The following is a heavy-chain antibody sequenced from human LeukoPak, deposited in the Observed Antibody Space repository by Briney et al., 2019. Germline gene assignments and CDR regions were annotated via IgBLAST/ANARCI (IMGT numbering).Heavy chain of an antibody. J-gene: IGHJ4*02. CDR1: GFTFSSYG. D-gene: IGHD3-22*01. CDR3: AKDYYDSSGYLFGAFDY. V-gene: IGHV3-30*02. CDR2: IRYDGSNK. Sequence: GGSLRLSCAASGFTFSSYGMHWVRQAPGKGLEWVAFIRYDGSNKYYADSVKGRFTISRDNSKNTLYLQMNSLRAEGTAVYYCAKDYYDSSGYLFGAFDYWGQGTLVTVSS.